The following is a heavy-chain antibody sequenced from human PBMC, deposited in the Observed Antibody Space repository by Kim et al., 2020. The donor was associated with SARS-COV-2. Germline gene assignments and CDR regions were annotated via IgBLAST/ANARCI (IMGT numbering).Heavy chain of an antibody. CDR3: AKNVHVTSVTFLWYFDL. Sequence: GGSLRLSCVASRFNFSSSAMTWVRQAPGKGLEWVSTIFGSGHGTYYADSVKGRFIVSRDNSKNTLYLQMNNVRADDTAIYYCAKNVHVTSVTFLWYFDLWGRGTSVTVSS. J-gene: IGHJ2*01. D-gene: IGHD2-2*01. CDR2: IFGSGHGT. V-gene: IGHV3-23*01. CDR1: RFNFSSSA.